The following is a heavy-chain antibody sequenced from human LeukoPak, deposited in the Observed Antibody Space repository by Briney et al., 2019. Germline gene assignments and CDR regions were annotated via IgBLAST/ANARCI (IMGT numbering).Heavy chain of an antibody. CDR3: ARDRAYYDSSGYFRDDAFDI. CDR1: GYTFTSYY. V-gene: IGHV1-46*01. Sequence: GASVKVSCKASGYTFTSYYMHWVRQAPGQGLEWMGIINPSGGSTSYAQKFQGRVTMTRDTSTSTVYMELSSLRSEDTAVYYCARDRAYYDSSGYFRDDAFDIWGQGTMVTVSS. J-gene: IGHJ3*02. CDR2: INPSGGST. D-gene: IGHD3-22*01.